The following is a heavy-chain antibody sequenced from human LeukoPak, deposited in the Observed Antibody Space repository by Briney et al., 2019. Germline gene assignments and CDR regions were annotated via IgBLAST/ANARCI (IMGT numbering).Heavy chain of an antibody. J-gene: IGHJ4*02. CDR1: GFTFSSYS. CDR2: ISYDGSNK. V-gene: IGHV3-30*18. CDR3: AKDQGDGYNYCFDY. Sequence: GGSLRLSCAASGFTFSSYSMNWVRQAPGKGLEWVAVISYDGSNKYYADSVKGRFTISRDNSKNTLYLQMNSLRAEDTAVYYCAKDQGDGYNYCFDYWGQGTLVTVSS. D-gene: IGHD5-24*01.